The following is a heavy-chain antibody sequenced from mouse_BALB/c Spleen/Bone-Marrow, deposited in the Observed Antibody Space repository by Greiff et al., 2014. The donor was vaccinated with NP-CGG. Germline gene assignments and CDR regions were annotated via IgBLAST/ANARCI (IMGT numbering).Heavy chain of an antibody. D-gene: IGHD1-2*01. CDR2: INPSNGGT. V-gene: IGHV1S81*02. CDR1: GYTFTSYY. Sequence: VKLVESGAELVKPGASVKLSYKASGYTFTSYYMYWVKQRPGQGLEWIGEINPSNGGTNFNEKFKSKATLTVDKSSSTAYMQLSGLTFEDSAIYYCTRPYYGYVGYAYWGQGTQVTVSA. CDR3: TRPYYGYVGYAY. J-gene: IGHJ3*01.